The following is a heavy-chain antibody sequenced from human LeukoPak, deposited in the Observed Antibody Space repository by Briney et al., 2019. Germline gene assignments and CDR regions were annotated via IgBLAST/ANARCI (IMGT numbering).Heavy chain of an antibody. CDR2: IYPGDSDT. V-gene: IGHV5-51*01. Sequence: GESLKISCKGSGYSFTSYWIGWVRQMPGKGLEWMGIIYPGDSDTRYSPSFQGQVTISADKSISTTYLQWSSLKASDTAMYYCARHAVARLGSYYGMDVWGQGTTVTVSS. J-gene: IGHJ6*02. CDR1: GYSFTSYW. CDR3: ARHAVARLGSYYGMDV. D-gene: IGHD6-19*01.